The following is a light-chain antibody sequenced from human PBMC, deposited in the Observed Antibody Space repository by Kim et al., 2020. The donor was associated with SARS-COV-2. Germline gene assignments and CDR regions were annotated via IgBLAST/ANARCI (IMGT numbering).Light chain of an antibody. J-gene: IGKJ4*01. CDR2: DVS. CDR3: QQRSNWPLT. V-gene: IGKV3-11*01. Sequence: LSPGERATRSRRASQSVSSYLGWYQQKPGQALRLLIYDVSNRASDIPARFSGSGSGTDFTLTISSLEPEDFAIYYCQQRSNWPLTFGGGTKVDIK. CDR1: QSVSSY.